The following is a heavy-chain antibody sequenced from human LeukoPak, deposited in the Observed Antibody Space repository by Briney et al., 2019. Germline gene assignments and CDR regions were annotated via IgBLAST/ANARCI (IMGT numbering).Heavy chain of an antibody. CDR1: GGSIRSSSHY. V-gene: IGHV4-39*01. CDR2: IYYSGNT. D-gene: IGHD3-9*01. J-gene: IGHJ4*02. CDR3: ARHILTGYLVDY. Sequence: SETLSLTCTVSGGSIRSSSHYWGWIRQPPGKGLEWIGNIYYSGNTYYNPSLKSRVTISADTSTNQFSLKPSSVTAADTAVYYCARHILTGYLVDYWGQGTLVTVSS.